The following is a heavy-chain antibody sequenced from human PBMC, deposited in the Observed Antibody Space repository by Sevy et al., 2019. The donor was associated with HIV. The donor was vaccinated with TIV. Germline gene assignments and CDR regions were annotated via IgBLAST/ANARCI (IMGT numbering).Heavy chain of an antibody. CDR1: GFSISSHY. J-gene: IGHJ4*02. Sequence: GGSLRLSCAASGFSISSHYMSWVRQAPGKGLEWVSVIYIGGSTYFANSVKGRFTLSRDNSKNTLYLQMNSLRAEDTAVYYCAKDGYSSSWYGGYFDYWGQGTLVTVSS. CDR2: IYIGGST. V-gene: IGHV3-66*02. CDR3: AKDGYSSSWYGGYFDY. D-gene: IGHD6-13*01.